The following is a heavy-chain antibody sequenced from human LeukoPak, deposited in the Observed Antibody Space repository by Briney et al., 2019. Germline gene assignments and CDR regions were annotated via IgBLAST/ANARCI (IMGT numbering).Heavy chain of an antibody. J-gene: IGHJ4*02. CDR1: GGTFSSYA. CDR3: ALSQSRSFDY. D-gene: IGHD2-2*01. V-gene: IGHV1-69*13. Sequence: ASVKVSCKASGGTFSSYAISWVRQAPGQGLEWMGGIIPIFGTANYAQKFQGRVTITADESTSTAYMELSSLRSEDTAAYYCALSQSRSFDYWGQGTLVTVSS. CDR2: IIPIFGTA.